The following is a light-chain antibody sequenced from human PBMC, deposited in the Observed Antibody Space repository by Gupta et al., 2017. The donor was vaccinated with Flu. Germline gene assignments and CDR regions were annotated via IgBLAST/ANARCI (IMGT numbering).Light chain of an antibody. V-gene: IGKV4-1*01. CDR1: QIVLYSSNSKNY. CDR3: QQYDSAPPWT. J-gene: IGKJ1*01. Sequence: LGERATMNCKSRQIVLYSSNSKNYLAWYQQKPGQPPKLLIYGASTRESGVPDRFSGSGSGTDFTLTISSLQAEDVAVYYCQQYDSAPPWTFGQGTKVEIK. CDR2: GAS.